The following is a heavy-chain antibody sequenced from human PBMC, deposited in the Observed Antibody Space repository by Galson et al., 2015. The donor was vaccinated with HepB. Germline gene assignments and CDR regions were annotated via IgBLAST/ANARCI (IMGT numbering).Heavy chain of an antibody. CDR1: GFPFNNAW. V-gene: IGHV3-15*01. Sequence: SLRLSCAASGFPFNNAWMTWVRQAPGMGLEWVGRIKSKTDGETTDYAEPVKGRFTISRDDSKNRLYLQMNSLKTGDTAVYYCTTDVYYSTYWSWLDPWGQGTLVTVSS. CDR2: IKSKTDGETT. J-gene: IGHJ5*02. D-gene: IGHD2-8*02. CDR3: TTDVYYSTYWSWLDP.